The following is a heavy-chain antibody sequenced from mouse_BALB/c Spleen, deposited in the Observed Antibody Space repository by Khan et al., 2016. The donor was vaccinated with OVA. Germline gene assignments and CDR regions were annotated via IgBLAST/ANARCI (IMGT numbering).Heavy chain of an antibody. CDR2: IEPFNGGS. D-gene: IGHD1-1*01. Sequence: VRLQQSGPELMKPGASVKISCKASGYSFTTYYIHWVKQSHGKTLEWIGYIEPFNGGSTYNQKFKGKATLTVDKSSSKAYMHLSSLTSEDSAVYDWAIHGSTSWFASCGQGALVTVSS. V-gene: IGHV1-31*01. CDR1: GYSFTTYY. CDR3: AIHGSTSWFAS. J-gene: IGHJ3*01.